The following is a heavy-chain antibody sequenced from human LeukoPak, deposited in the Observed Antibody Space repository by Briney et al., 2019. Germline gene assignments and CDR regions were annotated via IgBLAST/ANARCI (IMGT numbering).Heavy chain of an antibody. Sequence: GGSLRLSCAASGFTFSDYYMSWIRQAPGKGLEWVSGLTDSGGGTYYADSVKGRFTISRDNSKNTLYLQVNSLRAEDTAVYYCAKIAVSWVAGTIDQWGQGIRVTVSS. CDR2: LTDSGGGT. V-gene: IGHV3-23*01. CDR1: GFTFSDYY. CDR3: AKIAVSWVAGTIDQ. D-gene: IGHD1-1*01. J-gene: IGHJ4*02.